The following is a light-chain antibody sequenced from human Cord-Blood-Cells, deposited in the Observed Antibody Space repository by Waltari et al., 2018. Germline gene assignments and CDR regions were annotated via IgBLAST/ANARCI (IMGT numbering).Light chain of an antibody. V-gene: IGLV2-23*01. CDR1: SGAFGSYNH. CDR3: CSYAGSSTLV. J-gene: IGLJ2*01. Sequence: QSALTPPASVSGSPGQSITISCTGTSGAFGSYNHVSWYQQHPGKGPKLMIYEGSQRPSGVSNRFSGSNSGNTVSLTISGLQAEDEADYYCCSYAGSSTLVFGGGPKLTVL. CDR2: EGS.